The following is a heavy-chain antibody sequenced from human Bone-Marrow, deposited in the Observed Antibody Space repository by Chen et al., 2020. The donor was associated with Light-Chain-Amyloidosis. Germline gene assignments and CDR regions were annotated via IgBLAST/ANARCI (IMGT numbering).Heavy chain of an antibody. CDR2: IYPDDSDA. CDR1: GYTFPNYW. V-gene: IGHV5-51*01. Sequence: EVQLEQSGPEVKKPGESLKISCKGSGYTFPNYWIGWVRQMPGKGLEWMGVIYPDDSDARYSPSLEGQFTISADKSITTAYLQWRSLNASDTAMYYCARRRDGYNFDYWGQGTLVTVSS. CDR3: ARRRDGYNFDY. J-gene: IGHJ4*02. D-gene: IGHD5-12*01.